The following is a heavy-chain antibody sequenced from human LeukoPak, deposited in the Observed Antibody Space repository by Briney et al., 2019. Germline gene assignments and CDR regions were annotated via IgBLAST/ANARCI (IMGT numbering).Heavy chain of an antibody. V-gene: IGHV4-34*01. CDR2: INHSGST. CDR1: GGSFSGYY. D-gene: IGHD6-13*01. CDR3: ARGYSSSWLTFDY. J-gene: IGHJ4*02. Sequence: SETLSLTRAVYGGSFSGYYWSWIRQPPGKGLEWIGEINHSGSTNYNPSLKSRVTISVDTSKNQFSLKLSSVTAADTAVYYCARGYSSSWLTFDYWGQGTLVTVSS.